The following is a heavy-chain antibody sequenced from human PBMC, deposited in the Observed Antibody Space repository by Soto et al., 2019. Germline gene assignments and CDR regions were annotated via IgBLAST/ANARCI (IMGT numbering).Heavy chain of an antibody. CDR1: GDSISRKY. CDR2: IYTTGAT. J-gene: IGHJ4*02. V-gene: IGHV4-4*07. Sequence: QVQLQESGPGLVKPSETLSLTCSVSGDSISRKYWSWLRQPAGGGLEWIGRIYTTGATNYNPSLKSRVSMSVDTSKNLFSLRLTSVTAADTAVYFCAMTVIAPSPYLDHWGQGLLVTVSS. D-gene: IGHD4-17*01. CDR3: AMTVIAPSPYLDH.